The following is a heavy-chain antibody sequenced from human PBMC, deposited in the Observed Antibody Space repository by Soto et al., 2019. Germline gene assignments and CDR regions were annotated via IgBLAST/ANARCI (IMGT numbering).Heavy chain of an antibody. V-gene: IGHV3-23*01. D-gene: IGHD3-3*01. CDR1: GFTFSSYA. CDR3: AKGPIFGVENIYDY. J-gene: IGHJ4*02. Sequence: EVQLLESGGGLVQPGGSLRLSCAASGFTFSSYAMSWVRQAPGKGLEWVSGMSGSGGTAYYRDSGKGRFTISRDNSKQTLYLQMNSLRVEDTALYYCAKGPIFGVENIYDYWGQGTLVTVSS. CDR2: MSGSGGTA.